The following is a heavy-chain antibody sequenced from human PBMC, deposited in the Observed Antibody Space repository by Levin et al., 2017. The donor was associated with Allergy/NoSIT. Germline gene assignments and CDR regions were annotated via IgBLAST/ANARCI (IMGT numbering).Heavy chain of an antibody. CDR1: GSTFSSYA. CDR2: ISGSGGST. D-gene: IGHD6-13*01. J-gene: IGHJ4*02. Sequence: SLKVSCAASGSTFSSYAMSWVRQAPGKGLEWVSAISGSGGSTYYADSVKGRFTISRDNSKNTLYLQMNSLRAEDTAVYYCAKATYSSRPFDYWGQGTLVTVSS. V-gene: IGHV3-23*01. CDR3: AKATYSSRPFDY.